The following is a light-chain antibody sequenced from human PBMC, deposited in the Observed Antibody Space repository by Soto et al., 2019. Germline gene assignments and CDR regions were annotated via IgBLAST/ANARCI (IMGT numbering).Light chain of an antibody. J-gene: IGKJ5*01. CDR2: DTS. CDR1: QSVSSY. V-gene: IGKV3-11*01. Sequence: EIVLTQSPATLSLSPGERATLSCRASQSVSSYLAWYQQKPGQAPRLLIYDTSNRSPGVPARFSGSGSATDFTLTISSLEPEDFAVYYCQQRSNWPRTFGQGTRLESK. CDR3: QQRSNWPRT.